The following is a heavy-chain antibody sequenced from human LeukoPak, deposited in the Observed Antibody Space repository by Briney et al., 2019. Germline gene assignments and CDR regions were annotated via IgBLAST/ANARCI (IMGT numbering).Heavy chain of an antibody. Sequence: SETLSLTCAVYGGSFSDYYWSWIRQPPGKGLEWIGEINHSGSTNYNPSLKSRVTISVDTSKNQFSLKLSSVTAADTAVYYCARVGGNYYDSSGYQTDYWGQGTLVTVSS. CDR2: INHSGST. CDR1: GGSFSDYY. V-gene: IGHV4-34*01. CDR3: ARVGGNYYDSSGYQTDY. D-gene: IGHD3-22*01. J-gene: IGHJ4*02.